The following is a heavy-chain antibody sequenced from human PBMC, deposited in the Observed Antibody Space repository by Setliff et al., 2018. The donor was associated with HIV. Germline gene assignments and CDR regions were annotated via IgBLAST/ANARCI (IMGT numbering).Heavy chain of an antibody. CDR1: GGSFSGYN. CDR2: IKHSGST. D-gene: IGHD4-17*01. Sequence: SETLSLTCAVYGGSFSGYNWSWIRQPPGKGREWIGEIKHSGSTNSNPSLKTRVTISVDTSKNQFSLKLSSVTAEDTAVYYCVRDDYGYNGKGFDYWGPGTLVTVSS. V-gene: IGHV4-34*01. CDR3: VRDDYGYNGKGFDY. J-gene: IGHJ4*02.